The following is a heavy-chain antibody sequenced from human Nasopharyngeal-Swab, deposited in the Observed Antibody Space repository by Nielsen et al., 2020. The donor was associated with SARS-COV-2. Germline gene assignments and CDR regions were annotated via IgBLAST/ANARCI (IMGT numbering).Heavy chain of an antibody. CDR3: ARGVVSGSYGSLTDAFEI. Sequence: SVKVSCKASGGTFRTYAISWVRQAPGQGLEWMGGIIPIFGTANYAQKFQGRVTITADSSPSTAYMELSSLRSEDTAVCYCARGVVSGSYGSLTDAFEIWGQGTMVTVSS. D-gene: IGHD1-26*01. CDR2: IIPIFGTA. J-gene: IGHJ3*02. V-gene: IGHV1-69*06. CDR1: GGTFRTYA.